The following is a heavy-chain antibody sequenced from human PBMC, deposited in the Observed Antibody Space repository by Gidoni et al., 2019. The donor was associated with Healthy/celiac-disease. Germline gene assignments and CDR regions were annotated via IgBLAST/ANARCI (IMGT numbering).Heavy chain of an antibody. CDR3: ASFRAYGFLEWLPFDY. V-gene: IGHV3-48*03. CDR2: ISSSGSTI. Sequence: EVQLVESGGGLVQPGGSLRLSCAASGFTFSSYEMNWVRQAPGKGLEWVSYISSSGSTIYYADSVKGRFTISRDNAKNSLYLQMNSLRAEDTAVYYCASFRAYGFLEWLPFDYWGQGTLVTVSS. CDR1: GFTFSSYE. D-gene: IGHD3-3*01. J-gene: IGHJ4*02.